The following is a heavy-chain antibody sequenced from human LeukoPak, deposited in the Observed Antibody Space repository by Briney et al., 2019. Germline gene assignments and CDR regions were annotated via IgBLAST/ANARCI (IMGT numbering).Heavy chain of an antibody. D-gene: IGHD3-10*01. V-gene: IGHV4-39*07. CDR3: ARDTGHYAPGTPGFTRFDP. Sequence: SETLSLTCTVSGGSISSYYWGWIRQPSGKGLEWIGSVYNSGSTYYNPSLKSRVIVSLHMSQNQFSLRLTSVTAADTAIYYCARDTGHYAPGTPGFTRFDPWGQGTLVTVSS. CDR2: VYNSGST. J-gene: IGHJ5*02. CDR1: GGSISSYY.